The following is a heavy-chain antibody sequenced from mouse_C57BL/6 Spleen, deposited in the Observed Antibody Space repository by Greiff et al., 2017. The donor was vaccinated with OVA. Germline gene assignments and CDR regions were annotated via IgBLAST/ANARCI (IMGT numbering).Heavy chain of an antibody. CDR3: ARVLSYYGSSYVGYFDY. CDR2: IYPRSGNT. D-gene: IGHD1-1*01. J-gene: IGHJ2*01. V-gene: IGHV1-81*01. Sequence: VQLQQSGAELARPGASVKLSCKASGYTFTSYGISWVKQRTGQGLEWIGEIYPRSGNTYYNEKFKGKATLTADKSSSTAYMELRSLTSEDSAVYVCARVLSYYGSSYVGYFDYWGQGTTLTVSS. CDR1: GYTFTSYG.